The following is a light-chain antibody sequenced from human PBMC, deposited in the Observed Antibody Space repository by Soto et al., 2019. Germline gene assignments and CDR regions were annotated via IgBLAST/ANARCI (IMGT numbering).Light chain of an antibody. V-gene: IGKV3-11*01. CDR1: QSVSSH. CDR3: QQGGNWPLT. J-gene: IGKJ5*01. CDR2: DAS. Sequence: EIALTQSPATLSSSPREGATVSCRASQSVSSHLAWDQQKRGQAPRLLIYDASSRASGIPARFSGRGSGTDFTLTISYLEPEDFAIYYCQQGGNWPLTFGQGTRLEIK.